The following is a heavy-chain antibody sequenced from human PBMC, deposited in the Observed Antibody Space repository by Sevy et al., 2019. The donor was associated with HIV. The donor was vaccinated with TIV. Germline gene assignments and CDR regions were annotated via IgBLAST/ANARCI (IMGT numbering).Heavy chain of an antibody. J-gene: IGHJ3*02. CDR1: GFTFSSYS. CDR2: ISSSSSYI. CDR3: AREEAASSNAFDI. Sequence: GRSLRLSCAASGFTFSSYSMNWVRQAPGKGLEWVSSISSSSSYIYYADSVKGRFTISRDNAKNSLYLQMNSLRAEDTAVYYCAREEAASSNAFDIWGQWTMVTVSS. V-gene: IGHV3-21*01. D-gene: IGHD6-13*01.